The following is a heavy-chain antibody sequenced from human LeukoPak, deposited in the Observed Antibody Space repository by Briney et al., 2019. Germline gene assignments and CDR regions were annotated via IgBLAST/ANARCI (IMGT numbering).Heavy chain of an antibody. D-gene: IGHD5-12*01. J-gene: IGHJ4*02. V-gene: IGHV3-23*01. Sequence: GGSLRLSCAASGFTFSRYSMNWVRQAPGKGLEWVSVIWGSGSRTYYADSMKGRFTISRDNSKNTVYLQMDSLRAEDTAVYYCAKDREPDSGYDIDYWGQGTLVTVSS. CDR2: IWGSGSRT. CDR3: AKDREPDSGYDIDY. CDR1: GFTFSRYS.